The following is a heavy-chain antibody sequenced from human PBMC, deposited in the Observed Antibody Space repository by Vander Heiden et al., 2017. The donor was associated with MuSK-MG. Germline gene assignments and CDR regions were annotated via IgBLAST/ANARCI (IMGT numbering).Heavy chain of an antibody. V-gene: IGHV3-21*03. CDR2: ISSSSSYI. CDR1: GFTCSSYS. Sequence: EVQLVESGGGLVKPGGSLSLSCAASGFTCSSYSMNWVRQAPGKGLEWVSSISSSSSYIYYADSVKGRFTISRDNAKNSLYLQMNSLRAEDTAVYYCARDRGGDAFDIWGQGTMVTVSS. D-gene: IGHD3-10*01. J-gene: IGHJ3*02. CDR3: ARDRGGDAFDI.